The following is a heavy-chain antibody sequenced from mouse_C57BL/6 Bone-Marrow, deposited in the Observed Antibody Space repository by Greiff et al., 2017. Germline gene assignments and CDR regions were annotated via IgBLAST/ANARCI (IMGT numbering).Heavy chain of an antibody. CDR1: GYTFTSYG. Sequence: QVQLQQSGAELARPGASVKLSCKASGYTFTSYGISWVKQSTGQGLEWIGEIYPRSGNTYYNEKFKGKATLTADKSSSTAYMELRSLTSEDSAVYFCARLRIGVSYGSSPHWYFDVWGTGTTVTVSS. CDR2: IYPRSGNT. CDR3: ARLRIGVSYGSSPHWYFDV. D-gene: IGHD1-1*01. V-gene: IGHV1-81*01. J-gene: IGHJ1*03.